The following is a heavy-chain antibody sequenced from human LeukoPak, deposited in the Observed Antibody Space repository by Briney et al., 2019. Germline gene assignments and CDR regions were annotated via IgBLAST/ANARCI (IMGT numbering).Heavy chain of an antibody. V-gene: IGHV3-74*01. CDR2: IDSDGSGT. D-gene: IGHD1-1*01. CDR3: ARDRYRSIDY. CDR1: GFTFSSYW. J-gene: IGHJ4*02. Sequence: GGSLRLSCAASGFTFSSYWMHWVRQAPGKGLVWVSRIDSDGSGTSNADSVKGRFTISRDNAKSTLYLQMNSLRAEDTAVYYCARDRYRSIDYWGQGTLVTVSS.